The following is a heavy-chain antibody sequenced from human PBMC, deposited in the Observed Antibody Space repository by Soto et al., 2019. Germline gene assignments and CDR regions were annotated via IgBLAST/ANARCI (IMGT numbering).Heavy chain of an antibody. D-gene: IGHD4-4*01. V-gene: IGHV3-9*01. J-gene: IGHJ4*02. Sequence: VQLVESGEGLVQPGRSLRLSCAASGFTFRNYAMHWVRRAPGKGLEWVSGISWHSGTIGYADSVRGRFTISRDNAKNSLYLQMNSLRPEDTALYYCVKEKLYSNYEYYFDYWGQGTLVTVSS. CDR3: VKEKLYSNYEYYFDY. CDR2: ISWHSGTI. CDR1: GFTFRNYA.